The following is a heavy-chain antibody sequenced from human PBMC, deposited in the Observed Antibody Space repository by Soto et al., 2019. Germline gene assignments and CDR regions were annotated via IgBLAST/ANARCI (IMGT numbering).Heavy chain of an antibody. CDR1: GGTFSSYA. J-gene: IGHJ6*02. CDR2: IIPIFGTA. CDR3: ARGGIVVVDAPRNGMDV. V-gene: IGHV1-69*12. Sequence: QVQLVQSGAEVKKPGSSVKVSCKASGGTFSSYAISWVRQAPGQGLEWMGGIIPIFGTANYAQKFQGRVTITADESPSTAYVELSSLRSADTAVYYCARGGIVVVDAPRNGMDVWGQGTTVTVSS. D-gene: IGHD2-15*01.